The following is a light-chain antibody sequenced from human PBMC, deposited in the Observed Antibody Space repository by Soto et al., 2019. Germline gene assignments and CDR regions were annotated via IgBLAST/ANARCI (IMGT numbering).Light chain of an antibody. Sequence: EIVLTQSPGTLSLSPGERATLSCRASQSVSSTYLAWYQQKPGQAPRLLIYGASNRATGIPDRFSGSASGTDFTLTINRLEPEDFAIYYCQHYGDSRTFGQGTKLEIK. CDR3: QHYGDSRT. CDR1: QSVSSTY. CDR2: GAS. V-gene: IGKV3-20*01. J-gene: IGKJ2*01.